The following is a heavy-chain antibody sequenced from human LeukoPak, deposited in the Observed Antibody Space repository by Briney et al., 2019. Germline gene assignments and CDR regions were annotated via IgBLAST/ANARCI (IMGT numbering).Heavy chain of an antibody. J-gene: IGHJ4*02. D-gene: IGHD3-10*01. CDR1: GSTFSSYG. Sequence: PGGSLRLSCAASGSTFSSYGMHWGRQAPGKGLEWVAVISYDGSNKYYADSVKGRFTISRDNSKNTLYLQMNSLRAEDTAVYYCAKVEGKIDPGGYFDYWGRGSLVTVSS. CDR3: AKVEGKIDPGGYFDY. V-gene: IGHV3-30*18. CDR2: ISYDGSNK.